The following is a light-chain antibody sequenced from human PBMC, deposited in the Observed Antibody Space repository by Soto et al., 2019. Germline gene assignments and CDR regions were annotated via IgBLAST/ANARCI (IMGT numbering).Light chain of an antibody. CDR2: GAS. Sequence: DIVLPQSPGTLSLSPGERATLSCRASQSVSSNLAWYQQKPGQAPRLLIYGASTRATGIPDRFSGSGSGTDFTLTISRLEPEDFAVYYCQQHGSSPITFGQGTRLEIK. V-gene: IGKV3-20*01. CDR3: QQHGSSPIT. CDR1: QSVSSN. J-gene: IGKJ5*01.